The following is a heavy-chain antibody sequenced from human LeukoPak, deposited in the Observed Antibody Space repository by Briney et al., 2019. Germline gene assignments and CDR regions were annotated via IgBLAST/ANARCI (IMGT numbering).Heavy chain of an antibody. CDR2: INPNSGGT. CDR3: ARTHYYYYYMDV. CDR1: GYTFTGYY. D-gene: IGHD1-14*01. J-gene: IGHJ6*03. Sequence: GASVKLSCKASGYTFTGYYMHWVRQAPGQGLEWMGWINPNSGGTNYAQKFQGRVTMTRDTSISTAYMELSRLRSDDTAVYYCARTHYYYYYMDVWGKGTTVTVSS. V-gene: IGHV1-2*02.